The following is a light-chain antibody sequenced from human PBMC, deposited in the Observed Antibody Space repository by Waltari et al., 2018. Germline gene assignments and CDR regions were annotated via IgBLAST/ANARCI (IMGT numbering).Light chain of an antibody. CDR3: QQYFDTPS. J-gene: IGKJ3*01. Sequence: DIVMTQSPDSLAVSLGERATIKCKSGQSLLYRANNKNYLAWYQQKPGQPPKRLIYWASTRDSGVPARFSGSGSGTDFTLTISSLQAADVAVYYCQQYFDTPSFGPGTKVEIK. V-gene: IGKV4-1*01. CDR1: QSLLYRANNKNY. CDR2: WAS.